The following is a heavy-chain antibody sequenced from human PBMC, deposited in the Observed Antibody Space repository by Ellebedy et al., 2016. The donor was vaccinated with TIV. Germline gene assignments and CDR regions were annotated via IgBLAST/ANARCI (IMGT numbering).Heavy chain of an antibody. CDR1: GYTFTTYA. D-gene: IGHD2/OR15-2a*01. Sequence: AASVKVSCKASGYTFTTYAMHWVRQAPGQRLEWMGWMNPKSGNTGYAQKFQGRVSMTRNSSINTAYMDLSSLRFEDTAVYYCARGRGFLQGLEYWGQGSLVTVPS. CDR3: ARGRGFLQGLEY. V-gene: IGHV1-8*02. J-gene: IGHJ4*02. CDR2: MNPKSGNT.